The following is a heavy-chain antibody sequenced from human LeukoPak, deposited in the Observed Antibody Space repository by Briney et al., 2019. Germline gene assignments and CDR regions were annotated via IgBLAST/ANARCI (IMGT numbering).Heavy chain of an antibody. CDR2: ISSSSSYI. CDR3: AKQLGYCSDGSCYFPY. J-gene: IGHJ4*02. CDR1: GFTFSSYS. Sequence: GGSLRLSCAASGFTFSSYSMNWVRQAPGKGLEWVSSISSSSSYIYYADSVKGRFTISRDNSKSTLCLQMNSLRAEDTAVYYCAKQLGYCSDGSCYFPYWGQGTLVTVSS. D-gene: IGHD2-15*01. V-gene: IGHV3-21*04.